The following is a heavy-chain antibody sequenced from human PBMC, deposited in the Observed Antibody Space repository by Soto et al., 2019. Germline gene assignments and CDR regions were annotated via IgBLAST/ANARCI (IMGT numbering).Heavy chain of an antibody. J-gene: IGHJ1*01. CDR2: NYSGGST. D-gene: IGHD3-22*01. V-gene: IGHV3-53*01. CDR3: ARDRVESGYPEYFQH. Sequence: SGFTVSSNYMSWVRQAPGKGLEWVSVNYSGGSTYYADSVKGRFTISRDNSKNTLYLQMNSLRAEDTAVYYCARDRVESGYPEYFQHWGQGTLVTVSS. CDR1: GFTVSSNY.